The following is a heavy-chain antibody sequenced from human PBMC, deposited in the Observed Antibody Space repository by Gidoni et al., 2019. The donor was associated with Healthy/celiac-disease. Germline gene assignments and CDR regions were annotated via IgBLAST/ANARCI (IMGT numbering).Heavy chain of an antibody. CDR3: AREVGLYCSGGSCQRHAFDI. V-gene: IGHV3-21*01. Sequence: EVQLVESGGGLVKPGVSLRLSCAASGFTFSSSSLNWVRQAPGKGLEWVSSISSSSSYRYYADSVKGRFTISRDNAKNTLYLQMNSLRAEDTAVYYCAREVGLYCSGGSCQRHAFDIWGQGTMVTVSS. D-gene: IGHD2-15*01. CDR1: GFTFSSSS. CDR2: ISSSSSYR. J-gene: IGHJ3*02.